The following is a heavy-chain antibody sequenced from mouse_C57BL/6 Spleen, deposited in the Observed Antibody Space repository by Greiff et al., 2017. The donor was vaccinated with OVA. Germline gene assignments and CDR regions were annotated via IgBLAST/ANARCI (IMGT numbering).Heavy chain of an antibody. Sequence: QVTLKVCGPGILQSSQTLSLTCSFSGFSLSTSGMGVSWIRQPSGKGLEWLAHIYWDDDKRYNPSLKSRLTTSTDTSRNQLFLKITSVDTAYTATYYCARRASGYDGAMDYWGQGTSVTVSS. CDR1: GFSLSTSGMG. D-gene: IGHD2-2*01. V-gene: IGHV8-12*01. CDR3: ARRASGYDGAMDY. J-gene: IGHJ4*01. CDR2: IYWDDDK.